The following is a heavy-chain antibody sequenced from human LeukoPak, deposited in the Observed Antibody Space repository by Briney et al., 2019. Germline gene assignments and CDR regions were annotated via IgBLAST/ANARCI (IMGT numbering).Heavy chain of an antibody. Sequence: GGSLRLSCAASGFTFSSYAMNWVRQAPGKGMEWVSAISGSGGSTYYADSVKGRFTISRDNSKNALYLQMNSLRAEDTAVYDCAKVHGSSWYYFDYWGQGTLVTVSS. CDR3: AKVHGSSWYYFDY. CDR2: ISGSGGST. J-gene: IGHJ4*02. CDR1: GFTFSSYA. V-gene: IGHV3-23*01. D-gene: IGHD6-13*01.